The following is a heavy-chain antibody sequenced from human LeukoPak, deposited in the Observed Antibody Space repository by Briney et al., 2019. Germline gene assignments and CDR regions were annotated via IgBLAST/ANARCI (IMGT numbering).Heavy chain of an antibody. CDR3: ARDYYYYYMDV. J-gene: IGHJ6*03. CDR1: GGSFSGYY. Sequence: PSETLSLTCAVYGGSFSGYYWSWIRQPAGKGLEWIGRIYTSGSTNYNPSLKSRVTISVDTSKNQFSLKLSSVTAADTAVYYCARDYYYYYMDVWGKGTTVTVSS. V-gene: IGHV4-4*07. CDR2: IYTSGST.